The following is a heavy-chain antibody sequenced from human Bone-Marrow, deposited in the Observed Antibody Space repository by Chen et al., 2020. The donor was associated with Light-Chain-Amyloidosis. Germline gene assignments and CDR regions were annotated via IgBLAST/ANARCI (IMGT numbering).Heavy chain of an antibody. CDR1: GGSISSSSYY. Sequence: KPSETLSLTCTVSGGSISSSSYYWGWIRQPPGKGLEWIGSIYYSGSTYYNPSLKSRVTISVDTSKNXXXXKLNSVTAADTAVYYCARDRRFGNFDYWGQGTLVTVSS. CDR2: IYYSGST. J-gene: IGHJ4*02. CDR3: ARDRRFGNFDY. D-gene: IGHD3-10*01. V-gene: IGHV4-39*06.